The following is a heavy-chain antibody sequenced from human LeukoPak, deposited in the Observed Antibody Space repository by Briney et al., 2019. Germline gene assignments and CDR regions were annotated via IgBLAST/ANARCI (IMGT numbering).Heavy chain of an antibody. CDR1: GFTFSSYA. CDR2: ISYDGSNK. V-gene: IGHV3-30*04. CDR3: ASPQGITMVRGVITKAPFDY. D-gene: IGHD3-10*01. J-gene: IGHJ4*02. Sequence: RGSLRLSCAASGFTFSSYAMHWVRQAPGKGLEWVAVISYDGSNKYYADSVKGRFTISRDNSKNTLYLQMNSLRAEDTAVYYCASPQGITMVRGVITKAPFDYWGQGTLVTVSS.